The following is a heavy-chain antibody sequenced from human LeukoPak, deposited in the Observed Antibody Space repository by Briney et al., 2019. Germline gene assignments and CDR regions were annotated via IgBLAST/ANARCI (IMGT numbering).Heavy chain of an antibody. CDR1: GYSLSSGYY. D-gene: IGHD3-10*01. CDR2: IYHSGST. V-gene: IGHV4-38-2*01. Sequence: SETLSLTCAVSGYSLSSGYYWGWIRQPPGKGLEWIGSIYHSGSTYYNPSLKSRVTISVDTSKNQFSLKLSSVTAADTAVYYCARGVRGLWFGELLYTNYYFDYWGQGTLVTVSS. J-gene: IGHJ4*02. CDR3: ARGVRGLWFGELLYTNYYFDY.